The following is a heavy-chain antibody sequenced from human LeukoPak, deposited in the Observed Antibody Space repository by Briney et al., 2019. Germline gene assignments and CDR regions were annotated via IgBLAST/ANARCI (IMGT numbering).Heavy chain of an antibody. J-gene: IGHJ4*02. Sequence: SVKVSCKASGGPFSSYAISWVRQAPGQGLEWMGGIIPIFGTANYAQKFQGRVTITTDESTSTAYMELSSLRSEDTAVYYCASGRDGYNWDYFDYWGQGTLVTVSS. D-gene: IGHD5-24*01. CDR2: IIPIFGTA. CDR3: ASGRDGYNWDYFDY. V-gene: IGHV1-69*05. CDR1: GGPFSSYA.